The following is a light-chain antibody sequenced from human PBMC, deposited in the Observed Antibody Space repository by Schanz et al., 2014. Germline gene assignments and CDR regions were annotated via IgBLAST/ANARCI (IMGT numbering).Light chain of an antibody. CDR3: QQYHTTPRT. V-gene: IGKV3-20*01. CDR1: QSVSSSY. Sequence: ENVLTQSPGTLSLSPGERATLSCRASQSVSSSYLAWYQEKPGQAPRLLIYGASNRATGIPDRFSGSGSGTDFTLTISGLEPEDFAVYYCQQYHTTPRTFGQGTKVEIK. CDR2: GAS. J-gene: IGKJ1*01.